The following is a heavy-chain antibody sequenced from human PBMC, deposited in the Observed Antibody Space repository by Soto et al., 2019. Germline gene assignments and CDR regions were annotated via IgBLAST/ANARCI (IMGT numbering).Heavy chain of an antibody. D-gene: IGHD4-17*01. CDR1: GFTFSDYA. J-gene: IGHJ6*03. CDR2: ISGSGGST. V-gene: IGHV3-23*01. Sequence: EVQLLESGGGLVQPGGSLRLSCAASGFTFSDYAMSWVRQAPGKGLAWVSGISGSGGSTFYADSVKGRFTISSDNYKNTLYLPINSLRAEDTAIYYCAKSKTTVTTRNFMYVWGKGNTVTASS. CDR3: AKSKTTVTTRNFMYV.